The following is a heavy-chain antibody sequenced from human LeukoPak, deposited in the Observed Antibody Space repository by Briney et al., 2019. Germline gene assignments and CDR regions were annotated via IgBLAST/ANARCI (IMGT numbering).Heavy chain of an antibody. CDR1: GGSTSNYY. CDR3: ARGVYIAAAQYGY. CDR2: IYYSGTI. Sequence: SHIQSLTGTVAGGSTSNYYGGCSRQPQGKGLEWIGYIYYSGTIKYNPSLKSRVTISVDTSKNQFSLKLNSGTAADTAVYYCARGVYIAAAQYGYWGQGTLVTVSS. J-gene: IGHJ4*02. D-gene: IGHD6-13*01. V-gene: IGHV4-59*07.